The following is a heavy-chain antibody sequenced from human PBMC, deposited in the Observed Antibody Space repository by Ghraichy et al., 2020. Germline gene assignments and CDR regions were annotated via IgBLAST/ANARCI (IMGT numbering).Heavy chain of an antibody. CDR1: GGSISSYY. Sequence: SQTLSLTCTVSGGSISSYYWSWIRQPPGKGLEWIGYIYYSGSTNYNPSLKSRVTISVDTSKNQFSRKLSSVTAADTAVYYCARVEAYYDSSGSYYWYFDLWGRGTLVTVSS. J-gene: IGHJ2*01. V-gene: IGHV4-59*01. D-gene: IGHD3-22*01. CDR2: IYYSGST. CDR3: ARVEAYYDSSGSYYWYFDL.